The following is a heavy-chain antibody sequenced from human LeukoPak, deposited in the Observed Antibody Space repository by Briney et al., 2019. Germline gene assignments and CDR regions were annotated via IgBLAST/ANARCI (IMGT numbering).Heavy chain of an antibody. CDR1: GGSISSYY. J-gene: IGHJ4*02. V-gene: IGHV4-59*01. Sequence: SETLSLTCTVSGGSISSYYWSWIRQPPGEGLEWIGYIYYSGSTNYNPSLKSRVTISVDTSKNQFSLKLSSVTAADTAVYYCARGQVAPYYFDYWGQGTLVTVSS. CDR2: IYYSGST. CDR3: ARGQVAPYYFDY. D-gene: IGHD2-15*01.